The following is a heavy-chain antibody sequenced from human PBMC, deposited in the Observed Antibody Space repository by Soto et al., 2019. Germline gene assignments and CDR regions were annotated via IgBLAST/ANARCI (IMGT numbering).Heavy chain of an antibody. D-gene: IGHD3-3*01. J-gene: IGHJ6*02. CDR2: ISSDGSNK. CDR1: GFTFSSYA. V-gene: IGHV3-30-3*01. Sequence: QVQLVESGGGVVQPGRSLILSCAASGFTFSSYAMHWVRQAPGKGLEWVAVISSDGSNKYYADSGKGRFTISRDNSKNTLYLQMNSLRAEDTAVDYCARDLRFLEWLPLYYYYYGMDVWGQGTTVTVSS. CDR3: ARDLRFLEWLPLYYYYYGMDV.